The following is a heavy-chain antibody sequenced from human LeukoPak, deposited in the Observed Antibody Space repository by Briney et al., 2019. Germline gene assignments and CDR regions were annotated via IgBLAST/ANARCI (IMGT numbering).Heavy chain of an antibody. J-gene: IGHJ4*02. Sequence: PSETLSLTCTVSGASIRNSTYYWGWIRQPPGKGLEWIGSLYYSGSTYYSPSLENRVTISLDTSKYQFSLKLSSVTAADTAVYFCARLRDDNGAWYYFDSWGQGTLVTVSS. CDR3: ARLRDDNGAWYYFDS. CDR2: LYYSGST. D-gene: IGHD2-8*01. V-gene: IGHV4-39*01. CDR1: GASIRNSTYY.